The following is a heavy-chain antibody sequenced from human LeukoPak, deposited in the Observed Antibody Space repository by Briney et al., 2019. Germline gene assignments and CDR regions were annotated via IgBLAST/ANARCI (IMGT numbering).Heavy chain of an antibody. V-gene: IGHV3-7*01. CDR2: IKEDGSEK. Sequence: PGGSLRLSCAASEFTFSSYWMSWVRQAPGKGLEWVANIKEDGSEKNYVDSVKGRFTISRDNAKNSLYLQMNSLRAEDTAVYYCARDMDVWGKGTTVTVSS. J-gene: IGHJ6*03. CDR1: EFTFSSYW. CDR3: ARDMDV.